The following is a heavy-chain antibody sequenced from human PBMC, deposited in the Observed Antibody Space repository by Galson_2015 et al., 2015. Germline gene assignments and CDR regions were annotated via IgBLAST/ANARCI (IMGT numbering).Heavy chain of an antibody. V-gene: IGHV3-7*01. CDR1: GFTFSRHW. J-gene: IGHJ4*02. CDR2: IKQDGSEQ. CDR3: ARPPVGGTSPYDF. D-gene: IGHD1-1*01. Sequence: SLRLSCAASGFTFSRHWMSRVRQAPGKGLEWVANIKQDGSEQYYVDSVKGRFTISRDNGKNSLYLQMNSLRTDDTAVYYCARPPVGGTSPYDFWGQGTVVTVSS.